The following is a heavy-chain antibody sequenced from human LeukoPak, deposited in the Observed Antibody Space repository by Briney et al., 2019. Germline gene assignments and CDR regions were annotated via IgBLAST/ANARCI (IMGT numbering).Heavy chain of an antibody. J-gene: IGHJ3*02. V-gene: IGHV4-34*01. CDR2: INHSGST. Sequence: SETLSLTCAVYGGSFSGYYWSWIRQPPGKGLEWIGEINHSGSTNYNPSLKSRVTISVDTSKNQFSLKLSSVTAADTAVYYCARGGRHYYDSSGYYYAIDAFDIWGQGTMVTVSS. D-gene: IGHD3-22*01. CDR3: ARGGRHYYDSSGYYYAIDAFDI. CDR1: GGSFSGYY.